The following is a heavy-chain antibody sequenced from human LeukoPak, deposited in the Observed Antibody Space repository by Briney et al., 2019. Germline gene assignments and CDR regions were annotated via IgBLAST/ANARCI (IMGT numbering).Heavy chain of an antibody. J-gene: IGHJ4*02. CDR1: GYTFTDYY. CDR3: ARRSDWYYFDY. CDR2: INPNSGDT. Sequence: ASVKVSCKASGYTFTDYYIYWVRQAPGQGLEWMGWINPNSGDTGYAQKFQGRVTMTRDTSVSKVYMELSRLRSDDTAIYYCARRSDWYYFDYWGQGTLVTLSS. D-gene: IGHD3-9*01. V-gene: IGHV1-2*02.